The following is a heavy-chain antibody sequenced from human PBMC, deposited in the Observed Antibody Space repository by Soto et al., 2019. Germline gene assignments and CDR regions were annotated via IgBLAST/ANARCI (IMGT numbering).Heavy chain of an antibody. Sequence: EVQLLESGGGLVQSGGSLRLSCAASGFTFSTYGMSWVRQAPGKGLKWVSSISATDVATYYADSVKGHFIIARDDSRRTLFLQMNSLRAEDTAVYHCVKDVYSGSSGQFDLWGQGTLVTVSS. CDR3: VKDVYSGSSGQFDL. CDR1: GFTFSTYG. D-gene: IGHD1-26*01. V-gene: IGHV3-23*01. J-gene: IGHJ5*02. CDR2: ISATDVAT.